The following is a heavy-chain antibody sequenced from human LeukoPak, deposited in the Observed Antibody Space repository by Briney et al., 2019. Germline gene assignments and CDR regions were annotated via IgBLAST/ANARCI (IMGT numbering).Heavy chain of an antibody. Sequence: ASVKVSCKASGYTFTGYYMHWVRQAPGKGLEWIGGFDPEDGKRVYAQTFQGRVTLTEDTSTDISYIEMSSLRSEDTGVYYCATDDPKQDSSGYDCWGQGTLVTVSS. CDR2: FDPEDGKR. CDR3: ATDDPKQDSSGYDC. J-gene: IGHJ4*02. V-gene: IGHV1-24*01. D-gene: IGHD6-19*01. CDR1: GYTFTGYY.